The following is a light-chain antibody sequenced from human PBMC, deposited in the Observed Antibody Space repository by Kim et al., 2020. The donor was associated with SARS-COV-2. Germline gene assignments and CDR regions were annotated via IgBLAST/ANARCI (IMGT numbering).Light chain of an antibody. V-gene: IGLV3-21*04. CDR2: YDS. J-gene: IGLJ2*01. CDR3: QVWDSSSPYVV. CDR1: NIGSKS. Sequence: SYELTQPPSVSVAPGKTARITCGGNNIGSKSVHWYQQKPGQAPVLVIYYDSDRPSGIPERFSGSNSGNTATLTISRVEAGDEADYYCQVWDSSSPYVVFG.